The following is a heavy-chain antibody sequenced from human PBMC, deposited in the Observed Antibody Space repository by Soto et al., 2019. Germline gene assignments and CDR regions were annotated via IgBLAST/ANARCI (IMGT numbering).Heavy chain of an antibody. CDR3: ARQSRGDGYKRSL. D-gene: IGHD5-18*01. CDR1: GGSVSSASYY. Sequence: QVQLQESGPGLVKPSETLSLTCSVSGGSVSSASYYWSWIRQPPGKGLEWIAYIYSGGNTNYNPSLKSRLTLSVDTSKNQFSLKLTSVTAADTAVYYCARQSRGDGYKRSLWXXGTLVTVSS. CDR2: IYSGGNT. V-gene: IGHV4-61*01. J-gene: IGHJ2*01.